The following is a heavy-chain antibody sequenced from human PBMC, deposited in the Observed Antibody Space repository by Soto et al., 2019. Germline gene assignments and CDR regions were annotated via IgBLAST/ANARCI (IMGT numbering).Heavy chain of an antibody. CDR1: GFTFSNAW. CDR2: IKSKTDGGTT. Sequence: GGSLRLSCAASGFTFSNAWMSWVRQAPGKGLEWVGRIKSKTDGGTTDYAAPVKGRFTISRDDSKNTLYLQMNSLKTEDTAVYYCTTDYYYDSSGYYYYFDYWGQGTLVTVSS. V-gene: IGHV3-15*01. J-gene: IGHJ4*02. D-gene: IGHD3-22*01. CDR3: TTDYYYDSSGYYYYFDY.